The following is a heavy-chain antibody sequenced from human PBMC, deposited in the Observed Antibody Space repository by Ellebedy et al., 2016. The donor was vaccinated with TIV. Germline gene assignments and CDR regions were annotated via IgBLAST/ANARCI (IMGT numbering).Heavy chain of an antibody. Sequence: GESLKISXAASGFTFSDYYMSWIRQAPGKGLEWVSYISSSGSTIYYADSVKGRFTISRDNAKNSLYLQMNSLRAEDTAVYYCARDDSSSSLDYWGQGTLVTVSS. CDR3: ARDDSSSSLDY. V-gene: IGHV3-11*04. D-gene: IGHD6-6*01. CDR2: ISSSGSTI. J-gene: IGHJ4*02. CDR1: GFTFSDYY.